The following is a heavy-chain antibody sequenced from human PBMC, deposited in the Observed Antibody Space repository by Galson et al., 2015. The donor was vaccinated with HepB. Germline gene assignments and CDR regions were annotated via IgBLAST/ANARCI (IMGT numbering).Heavy chain of an antibody. J-gene: IGHJ4*02. CDR2: IRMKADGGTT. V-gene: IGHV3-49*03. D-gene: IGHD3-22*01. CDR3: TRGDSSGYSFLITDY. CDR1: GFTFGDYA. Sequence: SLRLSCAASGFTFGDYAMSWFRQAPGKGLEWVGFIRMKADGGTTEYAASVKGRFTISRDDSKSIAYLQMNSLKTEDTAVYYCTRGDSSGYSFLITDYWGQGTLVTVSS.